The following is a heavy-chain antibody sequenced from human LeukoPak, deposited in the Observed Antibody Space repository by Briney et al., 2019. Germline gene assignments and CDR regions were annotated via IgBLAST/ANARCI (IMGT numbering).Heavy chain of an antibody. Sequence: PGGSLRLSCAASGFPFSASAMTWVRQAPGKGLEWVSHILSTGTTYYADSVRGRFTISRDNSKNTLYLLMTSLRADDTAVYYCARISGSVVLDSSGYYDWGQGTLVTVSS. J-gene: IGHJ4*02. CDR2: ILSTGTT. CDR3: ARISGSVVLDSSGYYD. D-gene: IGHD3-22*01. CDR1: GFPFSASA. V-gene: IGHV3-23*01.